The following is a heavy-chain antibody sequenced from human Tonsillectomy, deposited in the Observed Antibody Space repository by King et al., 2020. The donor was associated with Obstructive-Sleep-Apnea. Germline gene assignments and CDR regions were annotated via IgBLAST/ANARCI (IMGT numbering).Heavy chain of an antibody. V-gene: IGHV5-51*01. CDR1: GYKFDDYW. D-gene: IGHD3-22*01. CDR2: IFPGHSET. CDR3: ARLNSPYYRGYFQP. Sequence: QLVQSGAEVKKSGESLKISCQTSGYKFDDYWIAWVRQMPGEGLEWLGVIFPGHSETRYSPSFQGQVTISVDRSISTAYLQWSSLKAPDTAVYYCARLNSPYYRGYFQPWGQGTLVTVSS. J-gene: IGHJ1*01.